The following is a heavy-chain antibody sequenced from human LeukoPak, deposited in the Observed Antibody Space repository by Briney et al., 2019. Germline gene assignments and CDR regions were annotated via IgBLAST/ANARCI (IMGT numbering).Heavy chain of an antibody. CDR1: GFTFDDYA. J-gene: IGHJ5*02. CDR2: ISWNSGSI. V-gene: IGHV3-9*01. Sequence: GGSLRLSCAASGFTFDDYAMHWVRQAPGKGLEWVSGISWNSGSIGYADSVKGRFTISRDNARTSLYLQMNSLRVEDTGVYYCARGDPHADLWGQGTLVTVSS. CDR3: ARGDPHADL.